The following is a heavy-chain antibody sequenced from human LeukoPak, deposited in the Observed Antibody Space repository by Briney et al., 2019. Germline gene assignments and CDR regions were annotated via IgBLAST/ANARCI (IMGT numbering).Heavy chain of an antibody. CDR1: GFTFSSYS. D-gene: IGHD5-18*01. CDR3: ARDDTAMDHFDY. CDR2: ISSSSSYI. V-gene: IGHV3-21*01. Sequence: PGGSLRLSCAASGFTFSSYSKNWVRQAPGKGLEWVSSISSSSSYIYYADSVKGRFTISRDNAKNSLYLQMNSLRAEDTAVYYCARDDTAMDHFDYWGQGTLVTVSS. J-gene: IGHJ4*02.